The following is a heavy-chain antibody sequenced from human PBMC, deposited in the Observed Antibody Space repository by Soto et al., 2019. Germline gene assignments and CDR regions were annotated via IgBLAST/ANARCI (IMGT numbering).Heavy chain of an antibody. J-gene: IGHJ4*02. CDR3: AKEGQITNWYFDD. D-gene: IGHD1-1*01. V-gene: IGHV3-30*18. CDR1: GFTFSNYG. CDR2: ISYDGNVA. Sequence: GGSLRLSCAASGFTFSNYGMHWVRQAPGKGLEWVIVISYDGNVAYYADSVKGRFTISRDNSKNTLYLQMNSLRTEDTAMYYCAKEGQITNWYFDDWGQGPLGTVS.